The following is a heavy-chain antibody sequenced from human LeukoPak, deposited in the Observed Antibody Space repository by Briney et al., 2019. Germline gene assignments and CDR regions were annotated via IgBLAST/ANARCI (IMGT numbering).Heavy chain of an antibody. D-gene: IGHD2-8*01. CDR3: ARGWGTRYYFDY. J-gene: IGHJ4*02. Sequence: GGSLRLSCAASGFTFSSYWMHWVRHAPGKGLEWVSYISSSGSTIYYADSVKGRFTISRDNAKNSLYLQMNSLRAEDTAVYYCARGWGTRYYFDYWGQGTLVTVSS. CDR2: ISSSGSTI. CDR1: GFTFSSYW. V-gene: IGHV3-48*04.